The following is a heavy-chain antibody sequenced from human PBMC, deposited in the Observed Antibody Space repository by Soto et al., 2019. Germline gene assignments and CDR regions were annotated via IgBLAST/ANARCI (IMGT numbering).Heavy chain of an antibody. D-gene: IGHD3-22*01. V-gene: IGHV3-7*04. J-gene: IGHJ6*03. CDR3: ARARLYYYYYMDV. Sequence: GGSLRLSCAASGFTFSSYWMSWVRQAPGKGLEGVANIKQDGSEKYYVDSVKGRFTISRDNAKNSLYLQMNSLRAEDTAVYYCARARLYYYYYMDVWGKGTTVTVSS. CDR1: GFTFSSYW. CDR2: IKQDGSEK.